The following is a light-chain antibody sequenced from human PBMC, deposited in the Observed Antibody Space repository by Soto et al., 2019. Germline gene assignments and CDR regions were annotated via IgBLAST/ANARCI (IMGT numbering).Light chain of an antibody. V-gene: IGKV1-5*01. CDR3: QQYNSYPRT. CDR1: QSVDNW. Sequence: DIQMTQSPSTLSASVGDRVTITCRASQSVDNWLAWYQQKPGKAPNLLIYDASTLESWVPSRFSGSGSGTEYTLTISSLQPDDFATYYCQQYNSYPRTFGQGTKVDI. CDR2: DAS. J-gene: IGKJ1*01.